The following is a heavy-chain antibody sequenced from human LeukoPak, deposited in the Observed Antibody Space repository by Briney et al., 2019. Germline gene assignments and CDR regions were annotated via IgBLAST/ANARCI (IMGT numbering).Heavy chain of an antibody. CDR2: IYYVGYT. CDR1: GGSIRMSSYF. J-gene: IGHJ3*02. V-gene: IGHV4-39*01. Sequence: PSGTLSLTCTVSGGSIRMSSYFWGWIRQPPGKGLEWIGTIYYVGYTYYNPSLKSRFAISVDTSKDQFSLKLSSVTAADTAVYYCARHVGYYYGSGTYSPDAFDIWGQGTMLTVSS. CDR3: ARHVGYYYGSGTYSPDAFDI. D-gene: IGHD3-10*01.